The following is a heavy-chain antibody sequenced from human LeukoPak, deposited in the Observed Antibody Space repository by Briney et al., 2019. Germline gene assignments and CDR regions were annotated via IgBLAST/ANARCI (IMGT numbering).Heavy chain of an antibody. D-gene: IGHD3-10*01. CDR1: GGSISSGGYY. CDR2: IYYSGST. Sequence: SQALSLTCTVSGGSISSGGYYWSWIRQHPGKGLEWIGYIYYSGSTYYNPSLKSRVTLSVDTSKNQFSLKLSSVTAADTAVYYCARELLWFGTGDYYYGMDVWGQGTTVTVSS. CDR3: ARELLWFGTGDYYYGMDV. V-gene: IGHV4-31*03. J-gene: IGHJ6*02.